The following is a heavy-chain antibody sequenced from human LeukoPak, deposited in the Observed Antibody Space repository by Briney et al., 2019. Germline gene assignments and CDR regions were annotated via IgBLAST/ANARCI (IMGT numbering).Heavy chain of an antibody. J-gene: IGHJ3*02. D-gene: IGHD2-15*01. CDR2: INTNTGNP. V-gene: IGHV7-4-1*02. CDR3: ASKGRSNCSGGSCSDAFDI. Sequence: ASVKVSCKASGYTFTSYAMNWVRQAPGQGLEWMGWINTNTGNPTYAQGFTGRFVFSLDTSVSTAYLQISSLKAEDTAVYYCASKGRSNCSGGSCSDAFDIWGQGTMVTVSS. CDR1: GYTFTSYA.